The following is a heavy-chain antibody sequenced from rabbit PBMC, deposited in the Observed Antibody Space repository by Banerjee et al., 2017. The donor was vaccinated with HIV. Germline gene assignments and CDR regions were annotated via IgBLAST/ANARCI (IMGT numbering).Heavy chain of an antibody. V-gene: IGHV1S45*01. Sequence: QEQLEESGGGLVKPEGSLTLTCTASGFSFSSTYYMCWVRQAPGKGLEWIACINTNSGNAVYASWAKGRFTISKTSSTTVTLQMTSLTAADTATYFCARDAGGDGYSNDLWGPGTLVTVS. CDR2: INTNSGNA. CDR3: ARDAGGDGYSNDL. D-gene: IGHD7-1*01. CDR1: GFSFSSTYY. J-gene: IGHJ6*01.